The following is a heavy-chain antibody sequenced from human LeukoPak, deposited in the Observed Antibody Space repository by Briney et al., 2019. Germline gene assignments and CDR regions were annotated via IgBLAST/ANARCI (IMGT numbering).Heavy chain of an antibody. CDR3: ARDAVPSGRSWFDP. CDR2: LNWNGGGR. Sequence: GGSLRLSCTVSGFTFEDYGMNWVRQVPGKEPEWVSGLNWNGGGRRYADSVKGRFIISRDNAKGVLYLQLNDLRVEDTALYYCARDAVPSGRSWFDPWGQGILVTVSS. V-gene: IGHV3-20*04. J-gene: IGHJ5*02. CDR1: GFTFEDYG. D-gene: IGHD4-17*01.